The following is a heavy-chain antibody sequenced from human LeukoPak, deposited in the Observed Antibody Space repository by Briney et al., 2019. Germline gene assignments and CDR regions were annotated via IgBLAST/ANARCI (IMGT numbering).Heavy chain of an antibody. CDR1: GFTLRSYT. V-gene: IGHV3-21*01. D-gene: IGHD3-22*01. CDR3: ARDPYYYDSSGYPDS. J-gene: IGHJ4*02. Sequence: GGSLRLSCAASGFTLRSYTMNWVRQAPGKGLEWVSSIGISGNKIYYADSVKGRFIISRDNAKNSVYLQMNSLRAEDTAVYYCARDPYYYDSSGYPDSWGQGTLVTVSS. CDR2: IGISGNKI.